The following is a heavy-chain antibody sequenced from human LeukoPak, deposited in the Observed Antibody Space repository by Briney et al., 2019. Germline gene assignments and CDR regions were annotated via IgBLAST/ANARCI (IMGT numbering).Heavy chain of an antibody. CDR1: GFTFYNFA. CDR3: AKLGQKEQRWHDALDI. D-gene: IGHD6-25*01. J-gene: IGHJ3*02. CDR2: ISGSSTGT. Sequence: GGSLRLSCEASGFTFYNFAMSWVRQAPGKGLEWVSAISGSSTGTYYADSVEGRFTISRDNSKNTLYLQMNSLTVEDTAVYHCAKLGQKEQRWHDALDIWGQGTMVTVS. V-gene: IGHV3-23*01.